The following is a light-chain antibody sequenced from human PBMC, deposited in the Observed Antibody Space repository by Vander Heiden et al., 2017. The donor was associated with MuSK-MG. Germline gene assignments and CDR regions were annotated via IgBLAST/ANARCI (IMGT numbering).Light chain of an antibody. V-gene: IGKV1-39*01. CDR1: QTISSY. CDR2: AAS. J-gene: IGKJ1*01. CDR3: QQSYSAPWT. Sequence: DIQMTQSPSSLSASVGDRVTITCRASQTISSYLNWFQQKPGKAPKLLIYAASSLQSGVPSRFSRSGSGTDFTLTISSQQPEDFATYYCQQSYSAPWTFGQGIKVKIK.